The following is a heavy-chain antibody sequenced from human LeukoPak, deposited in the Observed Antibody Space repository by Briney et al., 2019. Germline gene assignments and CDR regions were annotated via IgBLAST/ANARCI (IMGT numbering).Heavy chain of an antibody. CDR2: ITTTSNI. V-gene: IGHV3-48*01. CDR3: ARDKDYAFDI. Sequence: GGSLRLSCAASGFTFSSYSMNWVRQAPGKGLEWVSHITTTSNIYGADSVKGRFTISRDNAKTSLYLQMNSLRADDTAVYYCARDKDYAFDIWGQGTMVTVSS. D-gene: IGHD2-15*01. J-gene: IGHJ3*02. CDR1: GFTFSSYS.